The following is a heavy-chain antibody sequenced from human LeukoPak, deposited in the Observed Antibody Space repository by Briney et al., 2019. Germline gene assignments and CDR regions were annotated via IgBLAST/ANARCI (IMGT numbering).Heavy chain of an antibody. Sequence: SETLSLTCAVSGGSISSGGYSWRWVRQPPGEGLEWVGYIYHSGSTYYNLSLQSRVTISLDRSKNQFSLKLSSMTAADTAVYYCASGNTGYDRDSFDIWGQGTMVTVSS. D-gene: IGHD5-12*01. CDR2: IYHSGST. CDR3: ASGNTGYDRDSFDI. V-gene: IGHV4-30-2*01. CDR1: GGSISSGGYS. J-gene: IGHJ3*02.